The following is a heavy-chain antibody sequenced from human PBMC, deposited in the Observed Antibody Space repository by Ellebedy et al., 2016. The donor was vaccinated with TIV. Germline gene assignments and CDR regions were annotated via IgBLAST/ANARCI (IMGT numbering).Heavy chain of an antibody. CDR2: IRYDGSDK. CDR1: GFTFHSYG. Sequence: PGGSLRLSCAASGFTFHSYGMHWVRQAPGKGLAGVTFIRYDGSDKYYADSVKGRFTVSRHNSKNTLTLQMNSLRLEDTAVYYCAKVLFAFGEFESPFDPWGQGTLVIVSS. J-gene: IGHJ5*02. V-gene: IGHV3-30*02. D-gene: IGHD3-10*01. CDR3: AKVLFAFGEFESPFDP.